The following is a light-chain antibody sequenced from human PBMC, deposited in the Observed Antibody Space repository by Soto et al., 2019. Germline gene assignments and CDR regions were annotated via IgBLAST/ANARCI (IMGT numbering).Light chain of an antibody. J-gene: IGLJ1*01. CDR1: SSDVGAYIY. V-gene: IGLV2-14*03. CDR3: RSYSDSDTNV. Sequence: QSVLTQPASVSGSPGQSITISCGGTSSDVGAYIYVSWYQQFPGKAPKLIIYEFNNRPSGVSDRFSGSKSDTTAYPTISGLQAEDEADYYCRSYSDSDTNVCGTGTKVTGL. CDR2: EFN.